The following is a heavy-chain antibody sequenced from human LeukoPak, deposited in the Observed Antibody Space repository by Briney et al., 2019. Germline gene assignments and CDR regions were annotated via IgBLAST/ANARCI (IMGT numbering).Heavy chain of an antibody. CDR1: GFTVSSNY. V-gene: IGHV4-34*01. CDR3: ARGLGVLMVYAKRHFDY. CDR2: INHSGST. Sequence: PGGSLRLSCAASGFTVSSNYMSWVRQPPGKGLEWIGEINHSGSTNYNPSLKSRVTISVDTSKNQFSLKLSSVTAADTAVYYCARGLGVLMVYAKRHFDYWGQGTLVTVSS. D-gene: IGHD2-8*01. J-gene: IGHJ4*02.